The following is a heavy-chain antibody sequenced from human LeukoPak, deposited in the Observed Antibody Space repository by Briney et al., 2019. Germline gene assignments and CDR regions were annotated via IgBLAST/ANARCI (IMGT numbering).Heavy chain of an antibody. CDR2: IRSKAYGETA. CDR3: TRDRGAYNLYDY. Sequence: GGSLRLSCTVSGFTFGDYAMSGICQAPGKGLEWVGFIRSKAYGETADYAASVKGRFTISRDDSKAIAYLQMNSLKTEDTAVYHCTRDRGAYNLYDYWGQGTLVTVSS. CDR1: GFTFGDYA. V-gene: IGHV3-49*03. J-gene: IGHJ4*02. D-gene: IGHD1-1*01.